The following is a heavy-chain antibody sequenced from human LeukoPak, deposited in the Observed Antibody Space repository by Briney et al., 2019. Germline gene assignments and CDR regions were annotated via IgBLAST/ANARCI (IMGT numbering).Heavy chain of an antibody. J-gene: IGHJ4*02. Sequence: SETLSLTCTVSGGSISSYYWSWIRQPPGKGLEWIGYIYYSGSTNYNPSLKSRVTISVDTSKNQFSLKLNSVTAADTAVYYCARGQLWLRSFDYWGQGTLVTVSS. V-gene: IGHV4-59*01. D-gene: IGHD5-18*01. CDR1: GGSISSYY. CDR2: IYYSGST. CDR3: ARGQLWLRSFDY.